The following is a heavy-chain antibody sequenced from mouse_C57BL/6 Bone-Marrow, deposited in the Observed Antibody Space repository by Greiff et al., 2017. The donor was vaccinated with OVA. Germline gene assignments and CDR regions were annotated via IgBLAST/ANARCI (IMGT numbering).Heavy chain of an antibody. CDR1: GYTFTDYE. CDR2: IDPETGGT. J-gene: IGHJ3*01. Sequence: QVQLQQSGAELVRPGASVTLSCKASGYTFTDYEMHWVKQTPVHGLEWIGAIDPETGGTAYNQKFQGKAILTAEKSSSTAYMELRILTSEDSAVYYCTGGYYSWFADWGQGTLVTVSA. V-gene: IGHV1-15*01. CDR3: TGGYYSWFAD. D-gene: IGHD2-3*01.